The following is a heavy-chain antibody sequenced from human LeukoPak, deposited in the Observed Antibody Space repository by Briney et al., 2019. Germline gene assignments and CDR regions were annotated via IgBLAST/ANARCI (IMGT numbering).Heavy chain of an antibody. D-gene: IGHD4-17*01. CDR2: ISAYNGNT. J-gene: IGHJ4*02. CDR1: GYTFNNYG. V-gene: IGHV1-18*01. CDR3: ARDENYGIFFNVDY. Sequence: ASVRVSCKASGYTFNNYGISWVRQAPGQGLEWMGWISAYNGNTNYAQKLQGRVTMTTDTSTSTAYMELRSLRSDDTAVYYCARDENYGIFFNVDYWGQGTLVTVSS.